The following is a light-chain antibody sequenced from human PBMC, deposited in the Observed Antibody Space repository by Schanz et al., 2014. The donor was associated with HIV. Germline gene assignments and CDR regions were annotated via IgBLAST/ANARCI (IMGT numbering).Light chain of an antibody. V-gene: IGKV1-39*01. CDR2: ATS. CDR1: QSISIS. Sequence: DIQMTQSPSSLSASVGDRVTITCRASQSISISLNWYQQKPGKAPRLLIYATSLLHTGVPSRFSGSGSATHHTLTITSLQFDDFATYYCQQSYSATPYTFGQGTRLEIK. J-gene: IGKJ2*01. CDR3: QQSYSATPYT.